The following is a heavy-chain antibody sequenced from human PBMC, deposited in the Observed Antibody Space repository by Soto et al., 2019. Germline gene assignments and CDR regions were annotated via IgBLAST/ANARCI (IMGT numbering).Heavy chain of an antibody. V-gene: IGHV1-46*01. CDR1: GYTFTSYY. CDR2: INPSGGST. Sequence: ASVKVSCKASGYTFTSYYMHWVRQAPGQGLEWMGIINPSGGSTSYAQKFQGRVTMTRDTSTSTVYMELSSLRSEDTAVYYCAREGYYDSSGYPPIDYWRQGTLVTVSS. J-gene: IGHJ4*02. D-gene: IGHD3-22*01. CDR3: AREGYYDSSGYPPIDY.